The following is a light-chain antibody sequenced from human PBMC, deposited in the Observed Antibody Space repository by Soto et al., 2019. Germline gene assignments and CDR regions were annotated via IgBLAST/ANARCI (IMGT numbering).Light chain of an antibody. Sequence: DIVLTQSPDSLAVSLGERATINCKSSQSVLYSSSNKNFLAWYQQKPGQPPKLLIYWASTRESGVPDRFSGSGSETDFTLTISSLQAEDVAVYYCQQYYTVPLTFGGGTKVEIK. CDR2: WAS. V-gene: IGKV4-1*01. CDR3: QQYYTVPLT. CDR1: QSVLYSSSNKNF. J-gene: IGKJ4*01.